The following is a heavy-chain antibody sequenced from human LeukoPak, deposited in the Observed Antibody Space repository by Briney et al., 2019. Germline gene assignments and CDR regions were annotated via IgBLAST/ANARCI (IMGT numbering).Heavy chain of an antibody. Sequence: GGSLRLSCAASGFTFISYVMSWVRPAPGKGLEWVSAISGSGGSTYYADSVKGRFTISRDNSKNTLYLQMNSLRAEDTAVYYCAKDPMTTVTTGWLWGQGTLVTVSS. CDR2: ISGSGGST. V-gene: IGHV3-23*01. D-gene: IGHD4-17*01. CDR1: GFTFISYV. J-gene: IGHJ4*02. CDR3: AKDPMTTVTTGWL.